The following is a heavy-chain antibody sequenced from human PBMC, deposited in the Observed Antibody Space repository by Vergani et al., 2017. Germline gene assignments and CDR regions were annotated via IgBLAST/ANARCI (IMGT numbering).Heavy chain of an antibody. J-gene: IGHJ3*02. V-gene: IGHV4-59*01. CDR3: ARSLSTGVDAFDI. D-gene: IGHD3-10*01. CDR1: GGSISSYY. CDR2: IYYSGST. Sequence: QVQLQESGPGLVKPSETLSLTCTVSGGSISSYYWSWIRQPPGKGLEWIVYIYYSGSTNYNPSLKSRVTISVDTSKNQFSLKLSSVTAADTAVYYCARSLSTGVDAFDIWGQGTMVTVSS.